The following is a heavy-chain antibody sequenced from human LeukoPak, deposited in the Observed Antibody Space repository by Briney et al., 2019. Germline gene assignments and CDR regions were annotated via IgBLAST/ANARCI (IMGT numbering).Heavy chain of an antibody. D-gene: IGHD3-10*01. CDR2: ISAYNGNT. CDR3: ARVLQDYYGSGSYSAI. CDR1: GYTFTSYG. J-gene: IGHJ4*02. V-gene: IGHV1-18*01. Sequence: ASVKVSCKASGYTFTSYGISWVRQAPGQGLEWMGWISAYNGNTNYAQKLQGRVTMTTDTSTSTAYMELRSLRSDDTAVYYCARVLQDYYGSGSYSAIWGQGTLVTVSS.